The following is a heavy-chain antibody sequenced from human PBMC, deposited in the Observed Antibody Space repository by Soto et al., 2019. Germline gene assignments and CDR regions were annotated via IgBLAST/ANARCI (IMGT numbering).Heavy chain of an antibody. J-gene: IGHJ4*02. CDR2: IYYSGST. Sequence: QAQLQESGPGLVKPSQTLSLTCTVSGGSISSGGYYWSWIRQHPGKGLEWIGYIYYSGSTYYNPSLKSRVTISVDTSKNQFSLKLSSVTAADTAVYYCAIRNGSGSYYVDYWGQGTLVTVSS. CDR1: GGSISSGGYY. CDR3: AIRNGSGSYYVDY. D-gene: IGHD3-10*01. V-gene: IGHV4-31*03.